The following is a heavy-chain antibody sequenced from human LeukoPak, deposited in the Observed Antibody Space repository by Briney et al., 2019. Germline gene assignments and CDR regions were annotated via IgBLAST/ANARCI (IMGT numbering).Heavy chain of an antibody. D-gene: IGHD2-21*02. CDR3: ASLVYCGGDCYTDY. Sequence: GGSLRLSCAASGFTFSSYSMNWVRQAPGKGLEWVSSISTSSNYIYYADSVKGRFTISRDNAKKSLYLQMNSLRAEDTAVYYCASLVYCGGDCYTDYWGQGTLVTVSS. CDR2: ISTSSNYI. V-gene: IGHV3-21*01. CDR1: GFTFSSYS. J-gene: IGHJ4*02.